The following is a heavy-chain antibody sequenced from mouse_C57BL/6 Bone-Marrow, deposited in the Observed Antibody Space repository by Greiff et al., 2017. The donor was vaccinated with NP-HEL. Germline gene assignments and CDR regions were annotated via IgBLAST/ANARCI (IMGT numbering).Heavy chain of an antibody. CDR3: GVGEYDRVY. CDR1: GYTFTDYY. CDR2: IYPGSGNT. D-gene: IGHD2-14*01. Sequence: QVQLKQSGAELVRPGASVKLSCKASGYTFTDYYINWVKQRPGQGLEWIARIYPGSGNTYYNEKFKGKATLTAEKSSSTAYMQLSSLTSEDSAVYFCGVGEYDRVYWGQGTTLTVSS. J-gene: IGHJ2*01. V-gene: IGHV1-76*01.